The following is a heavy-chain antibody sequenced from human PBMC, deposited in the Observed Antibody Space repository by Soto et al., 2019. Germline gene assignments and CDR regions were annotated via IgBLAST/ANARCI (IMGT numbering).Heavy chain of an antibody. D-gene: IGHD3-10*01. CDR1: GDSINLSNS. CDR2: IYHSGST. Sequence: QVQLQESGPGLVKPSGTLSLTCAVSGDSINLSNSWNWVRQPPGKGLEWIGEIYHSGSTNYNPSLKSRVTILIDKLKNQFSLKLSSVTAADTAVYYCAGAMIRGVIITWFAPWGQGTLVTVSS. CDR3: AGAMIRGVIITWFAP. V-gene: IGHV4-4*02. J-gene: IGHJ5*02.